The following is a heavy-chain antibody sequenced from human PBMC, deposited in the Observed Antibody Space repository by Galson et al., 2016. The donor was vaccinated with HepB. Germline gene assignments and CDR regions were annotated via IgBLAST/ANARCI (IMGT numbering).Heavy chain of an antibody. CDR1: GYIFTDYF. CDR3: ARRVCTATTCFVNWFDP. J-gene: IGHJ5*02. CDR2: INPTDGTT. Sequence: SVKVSCKASGYIFTDYFVHWVRQAPGQGLEWVGIINPTDGTTHYAQKLQGRVAMTRDTSTSTVYMELNTLRSEDTAVYYCARRVCTATTCFVNWFDPWGQGTRVSVSS. V-gene: IGHV1-46*01. D-gene: IGHD2-2*01.